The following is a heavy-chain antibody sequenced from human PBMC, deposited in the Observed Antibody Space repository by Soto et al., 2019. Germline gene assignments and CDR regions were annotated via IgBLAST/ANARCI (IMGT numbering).Heavy chain of an antibody. D-gene: IGHD2-2*01. V-gene: IGHV4-59*08. CDR2: IYYSGST. CDR1: GGSISSYY. J-gene: IGHJ4*02. Sequence: SETLSLTCTVSGGSISSYYWSWIRQPPGKGLEWIGYIYYSGSTNYNPSLKSRVTISVDTSKNQFSLKLSCVTAADTAVYYCARHRNTGAPCSSTSCFALNLFYFDYWGQGTLVTVSS. CDR3: ARHRNTGAPCSSTSCFALNLFYFDY.